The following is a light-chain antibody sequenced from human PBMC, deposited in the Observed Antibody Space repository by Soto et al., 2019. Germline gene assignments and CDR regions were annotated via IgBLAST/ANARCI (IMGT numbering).Light chain of an antibody. CDR1: SSDVGGYHY. Sequence: QSALTQPRSVSGSPGQSVTLSCTGTSSDVGGYHYVSWYQHHPGKAPKIIIYDVNKRPSGVPDRFSGSKSGNTASLTVSGLQAEDEADYYCSSYAGSNIYVVFGGGTKLTVL. V-gene: IGLV2-11*01. CDR3: SSYAGSNIYVV. J-gene: IGLJ3*02. CDR2: DVN.